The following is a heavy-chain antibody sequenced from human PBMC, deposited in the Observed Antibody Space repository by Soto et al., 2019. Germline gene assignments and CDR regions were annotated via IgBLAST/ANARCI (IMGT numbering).Heavy chain of an antibody. CDR3: ARETRKWLRFGAGYYYYYMDV. V-gene: IGHV1-18*01. CDR1: GYTFTSYG. J-gene: IGHJ6*03. Sequence: QVQLVQSGAEVKKPGASVKVSCKASGYTFTSYGISWVRQAPGQGLEWMGWISADNGNTNYAQKLQGRVTMTTDTCKSTAYMELRSLRSDDTAVYYCARETRKWLRFGAGYYYYYMDVWGKGTTVTVSS. D-gene: IGHD5-12*01. CDR2: ISADNGNT.